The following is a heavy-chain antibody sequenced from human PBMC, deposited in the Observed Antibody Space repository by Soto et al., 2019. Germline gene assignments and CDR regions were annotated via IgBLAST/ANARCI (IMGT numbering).Heavy chain of an antibody. V-gene: IGHV3-11*06. CDR2: ISSSSSYT. CDR1: GFTFSDYY. D-gene: IGHD3-22*01. CDR3: ARSRHSGSHGFVDY. Sequence: PGGSLRLSCAASGFTFSDYYMSWIRQAPGKGLEWVSYISSSSSYTNYADSVKGRFTISRDNAKNSLYLQMNSLRAEDTAVYYCARSRHSGSHGFVDYWGQGTLVTVSS. J-gene: IGHJ4*02.